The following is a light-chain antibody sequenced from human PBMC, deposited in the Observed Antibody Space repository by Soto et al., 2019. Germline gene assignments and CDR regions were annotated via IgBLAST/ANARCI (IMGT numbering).Light chain of an antibody. CDR2: AVS. V-gene: IGKV1-9*01. CDR3: PHLNTSPLT. Sequence: DIQLTQSPSFLSASVGDRVTITCRASQGISSYLAWYQQKPGKAPKLLIYAVSTLLSGVPSRFSGSGSGTEFTLTISILQPEDFATYYCPHLNTSPLTFGGGTKVEIK. CDR1: QGISSY. J-gene: IGKJ4*01.